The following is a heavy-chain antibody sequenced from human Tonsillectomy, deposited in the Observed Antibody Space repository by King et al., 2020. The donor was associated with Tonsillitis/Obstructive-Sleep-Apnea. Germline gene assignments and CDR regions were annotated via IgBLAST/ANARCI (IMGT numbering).Heavy chain of an antibody. V-gene: IGHV3-7*03. CDR2: INQDGGEK. J-gene: IGHJ4*02. CDR3: ARGAPSRYVGFFDQ. D-gene: IGHD1-1*01. CDR1: GFTFGSYW. Sequence: VQLVESGGGLVQPGGSLRLSCAVSGFTFGSYWMTWVRQAPGKGLEWVANINQDGGEKYYVDSVRGRFSVSRDNAKNSLYLKMNSLRADDTAVYYCARGAPSRYVGFFDQWGQGTLVTVCS.